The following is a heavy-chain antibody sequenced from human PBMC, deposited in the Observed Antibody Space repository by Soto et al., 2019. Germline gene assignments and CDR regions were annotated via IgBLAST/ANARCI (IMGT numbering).Heavy chain of an antibody. V-gene: IGHV1-69*13. J-gene: IGHJ4*02. CDR3: AIQRSGVAY. CDR1: GGTFSSYA. D-gene: IGHD2-15*01. Sequence: GASVKVSCKASGGTFSSYAISWVRQAPGQGLEWMGGIIPIFGTANYAQKFQGRVTITADESTSTAYMELSRLKSDDTAVYYCAIQRSGVAYWGQGTQVTVSS. CDR2: IIPIFGTA.